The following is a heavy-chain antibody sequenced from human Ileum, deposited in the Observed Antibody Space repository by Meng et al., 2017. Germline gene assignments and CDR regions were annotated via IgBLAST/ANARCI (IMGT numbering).Heavy chain of an antibody. D-gene: IGHD1-26*01. V-gene: IGHV1-18*01. CDR2: LGAHDGDT. J-gene: IGHJ4*02. Sequence: QVQPGQSEHEVKQPGPSVKVSCKASDYTFTGYGVSWVRQPPGQGLEWMAWLGAHDGDTSHAPKFQGRVTVSADRPTATAYMELRSLRSDDTAVYYCARGTPGRSYSDYWGQGTLVTVSS. CDR1: DYTFTGYG. CDR3: ARGTPGRSYSDY.